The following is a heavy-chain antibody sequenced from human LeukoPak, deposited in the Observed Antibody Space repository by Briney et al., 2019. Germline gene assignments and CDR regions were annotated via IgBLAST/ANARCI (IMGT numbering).Heavy chain of an antibody. CDR1: GYTFINYY. CDR2: INPNSGGT. CDR3: ARVSGYDSYNWFDP. Sequence: AASVKVSCKASGYTFINYYMHWVRQAPGQGLEWMGWINPNSGGTNYAQKFQGRVTMTGDTSISTAYMELSRLRSDDTAVYYCARVSGYDSYNWFDPWGQGTLVTVSS. V-gene: IGHV1-2*02. D-gene: IGHD5-12*01. J-gene: IGHJ5*02.